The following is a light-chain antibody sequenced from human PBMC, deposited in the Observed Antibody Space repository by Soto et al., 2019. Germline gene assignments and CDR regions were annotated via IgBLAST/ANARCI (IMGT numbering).Light chain of an antibody. CDR1: QSISTY. Sequence: DIQMTQSPSSLSASVGDRVTITCRASQSISTYLNWYQQKLGKAPKLLISGASSLQGGVPSRFSGSGSWTDFTLTISSLQPEDFATYYCQQGSFTLTFGGGTKLEIK. J-gene: IGKJ4*01. CDR3: QQGSFTLT. CDR2: GAS. V-gene: IGKV1-39*01.